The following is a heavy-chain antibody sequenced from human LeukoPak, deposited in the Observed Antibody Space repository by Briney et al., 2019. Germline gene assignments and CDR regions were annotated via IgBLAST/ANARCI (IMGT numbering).Heavy chain of an antibody. J-gene: IGHJ3*02. CDR3: ARGEDIGYCTNGVCSIGDAFDI. D-gene: IGHD2-8*01. Sequence: PSETLSLTCTVSGGSISSYYWSWIRQPPGKGLEWIGYIYYSGSTNYNPSLKSRVTISVDTSKNQFSLKLSSVTAADAAVHYCARGEDIGYCTNGVCSIGDAFDIWGQGTMVTVSS. CDR1: GGSISSYY. V-gene: IGHV4-59*08. CDR2: IYYSGST.